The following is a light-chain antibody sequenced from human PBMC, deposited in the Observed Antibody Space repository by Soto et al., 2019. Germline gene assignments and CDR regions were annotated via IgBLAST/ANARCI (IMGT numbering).Light chain of an antibody. CDR1: SSNIGAGYD. CDR2: GNS. V-gene: IGLV1-40*01. CDR3: QSYDSRVRVV. Sequence: QSVLTQPPSVSGAPGQRVTISCTGSSSNIGAGYDVHWYQQLPGTAPKLLIYGNSNRPSGVPDRFSGSKSGTSASLAITGLQAEDEADYYCQSYDSRVRVVFGGGTKLTVL. J-gene: IGLJ2*01.